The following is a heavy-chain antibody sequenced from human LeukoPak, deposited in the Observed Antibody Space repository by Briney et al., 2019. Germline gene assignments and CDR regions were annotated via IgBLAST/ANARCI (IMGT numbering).Heavy chain of an antibody. V-gene: IGHV3-64*01. CDR2: ITHNGGSI. D-gene: IGHD4-17*01. CDR3: ARGYTTVTNNWFDP. Sequence: GGSLRLSCAASGFTFSSYPLYWVRQAPGKGLEYVSAITHNGGSIYYANSVKGRFTISRDNSKNTLYLQMGSLRAEDTAVYYCARGYTTVTNNWFDPWGQGTLVTVSS. J-gene: IGHJ5*02. CDR1: GFTFSSYP.